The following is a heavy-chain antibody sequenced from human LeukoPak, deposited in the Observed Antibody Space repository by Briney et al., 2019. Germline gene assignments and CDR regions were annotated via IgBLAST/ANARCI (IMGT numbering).Heavy chain of an antibody. Sequence: GGSLRLSCAASGFTFSNAWMDWVRQTPGKGLEWVGRIKSKSDGGTTDYAAPVKGRFTISRDDSKNTVYLQMNSLNTEDTAAYYCTTISTPIRGAFDIWGQGTMVTVSS. CDR2: IKSKSDGGTT. D-gene: IGHD2-2*01. CDR3: TTISTPIRGAFDI. CDR1: GFTFSNAW. V-gene: IGHV3-15*01. J-gene: IGHJ3*02.